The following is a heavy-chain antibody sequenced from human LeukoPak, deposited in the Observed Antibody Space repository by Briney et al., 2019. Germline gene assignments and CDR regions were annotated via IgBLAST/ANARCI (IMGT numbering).Heavy chain of an antibody. CDR1: GGTFSSYA. D-gene: IGHD2-15*01. V-gene: IGHV1-69*13. Sequence: SVKVSCKASGGTFSSYAIRWVRQAPGQGLEWMGGIIPIFGTANYAQKFQGRVTITADESTSTAYMELSSLRSEDTAVYYCARGPGCSGGSCPFNYWGQGTLVTVSS. J-gene: IGHJ4*02. CDR2: IIPIFGTA. CDR3: ARGPGCSGGSCPFNY.